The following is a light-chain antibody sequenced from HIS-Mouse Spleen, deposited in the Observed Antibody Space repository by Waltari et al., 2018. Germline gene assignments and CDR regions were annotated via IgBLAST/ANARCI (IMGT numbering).Light chain of an antibody. CDR1: ALPKKY. CDR3: YSTDSSGNHRV. CDR2: EDS. V-gene: IGLV3-10*01. Sequence: SYELTQPPSVSVSPGQTARITCSGDALPKKYAYWYQQKSGQAPVMVIYEDSKRPSGIPERFAGSSSGTMATLTISGAKVEDEADYDCYSTDSSGNHRVFGGGTKLTVL. J-gene: IGLJ2*01.